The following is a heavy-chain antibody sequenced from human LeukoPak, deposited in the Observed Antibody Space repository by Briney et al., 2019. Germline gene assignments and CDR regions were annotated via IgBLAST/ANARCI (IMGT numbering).Heavy chain of an antibody. Sequence: SEILSLTCTVSGGSISSSSYYWGWIRQPPGKGLEWIGSIYYSGSTYYNPSLKSRVTISVDTSKNQFSLKLSSVTAADTAVYYCARDYGATEIQQGFDYWGQGTLVTVSS. D-gene: IGHD1-26*01. J-gene: IGHJ4*02. CDR1: GGSISSSSYY. V-gene: IGHV4-39*07. CDR2: IYYSGST. CDR3: ARDYGATEIQQGFDY.